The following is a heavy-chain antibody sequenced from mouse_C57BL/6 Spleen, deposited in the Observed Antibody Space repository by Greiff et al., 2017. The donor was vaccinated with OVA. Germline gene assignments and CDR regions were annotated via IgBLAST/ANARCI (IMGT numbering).Heavy chain of an antibody. CDR1: GFTFSDYY. D-gene: IGHD1-1*02. Sequence: DVMLVESEGGLVQPGSSMKLSCTASGFTFSDYYMAWVRQVPEKGLEWVANINYDGSSTYYLDSLKSRFIISRDNAKNILYLQMSSLKSEDTATYYCAKDMGGDGYFDVWGTGTTVTVSS. CDR2: INYDGSST. J-gene: IGHJ1*03. V-gene: IGHV5-16*01. CDR3: AKDMGGDGYFDV.